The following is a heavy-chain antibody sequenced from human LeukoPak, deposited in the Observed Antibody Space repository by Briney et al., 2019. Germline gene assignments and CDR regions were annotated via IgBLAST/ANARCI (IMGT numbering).Heavy chain of an antibody. V-gene: IGHV5-51*01. CDR3: ARGAYDSSGYYYPGWFDP. J-gene: IGHJ5*02. Sequence: RGESLKISCEGSGYNFTIYRIAWVRQMPGKGLECMGIISPGDSAPTYSPSFRGQVTISADKSISTAYLQWSSLKASDTAMYYCARGAYDSSGYYYPGWFDPWGQGTLVTVSS. CDR1: GYNFTIYR. D-gene: IGHD3-22*01. CDR2: ISPGDSAP.